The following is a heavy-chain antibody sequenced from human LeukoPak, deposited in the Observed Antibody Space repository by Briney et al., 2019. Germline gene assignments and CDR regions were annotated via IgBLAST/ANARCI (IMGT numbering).Heavy chain of an antibody. Sequence: GASVKVSCKASGGTFSSYAISWVRQAPGQGPEWMGGIIPIFGTANYAQKFQGRVTITADKSTSTAYMELSSLRSEDTAVYYCARDRGWRSGYYFDYWGQGTLVTVSS. CDR1: GGTFSSYA. V-gene: IGHV1-69*06. J-gene: IGHJ4*02. D-gene: IGHD3-10*01. CDR2: IIPIFGTA. CDR3: ARDRGWRSGYYFDY.